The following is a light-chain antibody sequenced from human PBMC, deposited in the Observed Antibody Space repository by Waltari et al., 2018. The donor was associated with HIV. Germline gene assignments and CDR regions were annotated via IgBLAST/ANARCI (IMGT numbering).Light chain of an antibody. Sequence: QSALTQPASVSGSPGQSITISCTGTSSDVGGYNYVSWYQQHPGKAPKVMIYEVTTRPSGVSNRFSGSKSGNTASLTISVLQAEDEADYYCSSYTSSNTVVFGGGTKLTVL. V-gene: IGLV2-14*01. CDR3: SSYTSSNTVV. J-gene: IGLJ2*01. CDR1: SSDVGGYNY. CDR2: EVT.